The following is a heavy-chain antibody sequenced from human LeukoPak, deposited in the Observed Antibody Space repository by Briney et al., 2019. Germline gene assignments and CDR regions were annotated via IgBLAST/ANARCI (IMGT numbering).Heavy chain of an antibody. V-gene: IGHV1-69*13. CDR1: GGTFNNYG. J-gene: IGHJ4*02. Sequence: SVKVSCKASGGTFNNYGINWVRQAPGQGLEWMGGIIPIFGTTNYVQKFKDRVMFTADESTSTVYMELSSLRSEDTAVYYCARSPAGGAPGGQAFDIWGQGTLVTVSS. CDR3: ARSPAGGAPGGQAFDI. CDR2: IIPIFGTT. D-gene: IGHD3-9*01.